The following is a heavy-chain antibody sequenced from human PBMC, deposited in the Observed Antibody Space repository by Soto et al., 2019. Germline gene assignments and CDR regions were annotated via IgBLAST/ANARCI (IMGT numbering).Heavy chain of an antibody. CDR1: GGSISSGGYY. J-gene: IGHJ1*01. V-gene: IGHV4-31*03. CDR2: IYYSGST. CDR3: ARAVTYEPYFQH. D-gene: IGHD4-17*01. Sequence: SETLSLTCTVSGGSISSGGYYWSWIRQHPGKGLEWIGYIYYSGSTYYNPSLKSRVTISVDTSKNLFSLKLSSMTAADTAVYYCARAVTYEPYFQHWGQGTLVTVSS.